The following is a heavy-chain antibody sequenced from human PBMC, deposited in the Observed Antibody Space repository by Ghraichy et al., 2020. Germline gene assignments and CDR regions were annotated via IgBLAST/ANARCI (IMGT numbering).Heavy chain of an antibody. V-gene: IGHV4-34*01. D-gene: IGHD6-19*01. CDR1: GGSFIGYY. Sequence: SETLSLTCAVYGGSFIGYYWSWIRQPPGKGLEWIGEINHSGSTNYNPSLKSRVTISVDTSKNQFSLKLSSVTAADTAVYYCARGGGSVWYFDYRGQGTLVTVSS. CDR3: ARGGGSVWYFDY. J-gene: IGHJ4*02. CDR2: INHSGST.